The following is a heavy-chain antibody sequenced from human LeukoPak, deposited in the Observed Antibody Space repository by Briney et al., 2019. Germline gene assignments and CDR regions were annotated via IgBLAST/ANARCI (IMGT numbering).Heavy chain of an antibody. CDR1: GGSISSADYY. CDR2: IYYSGST. J-gene: IGHJ3*02. D-gene: IGHD3-16*01. Sequence: SSETLSLTCTVSGGSISSADYYWSWIRQPPGKGLEWIGSIYYSGSTYYNPSLKGRVTISIDMSKNQFSLNLSSVTAADTAVYYCAGDDKDAFDIWGQGTMVTVSS. V-gene: IGHV4-30-4*02. CDR3: AGDDKDAFDI.